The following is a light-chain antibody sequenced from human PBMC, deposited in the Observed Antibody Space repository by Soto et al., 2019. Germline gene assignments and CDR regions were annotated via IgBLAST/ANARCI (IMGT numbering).Light chain of an antibody. CDR2: DAS. Sequence: DIQMTQSPVFLPASLGDRVTLTCQASLDVSNHLSWYQQKPGEVPKVLIYDASKLETGVPSRFSGSGSGTDFTFTISRLQPEDIATYHCQQFGKFPFTFGQGTKLEIK. J-gene: IGKJ2*01. CDR1: LDVSNH. V-gene: IGKV1-33*01. CDR3: QQFGKFPFT.